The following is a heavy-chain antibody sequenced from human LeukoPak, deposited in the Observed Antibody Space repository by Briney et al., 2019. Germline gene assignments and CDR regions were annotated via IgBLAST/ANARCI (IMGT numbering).Heavy chain of an antibody. Sequence: GRALRLSCAASGFTLSSYGMHWGRQAPGKGLEWVAVIWYDGSNKYYADSVKGRFTISRDNPKNTLYLQMNSLRAEDTAVYYCARVSSGWYPYFDYWGQGTLVTVSS. D-gene: IGHD6-19*01. CDR3: ARVSSGWYPYFDY. CDR2: IWYDGSNK. CDR1: GFTLSSYG. V-gene: IGHV3-33*01. J-gene: IGHJ4*02.